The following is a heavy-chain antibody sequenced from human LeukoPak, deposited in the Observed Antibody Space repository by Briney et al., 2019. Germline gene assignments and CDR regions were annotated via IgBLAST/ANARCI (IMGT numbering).Heavy chain of an antibody. V-gene: IGHV4-34*01. CDR1: GGSFSGYY. CDR2: INHSGST. J-gene: IGHJ4*02. CDR3: ARGFRSTVVDY. Sequence: SETLSLTCAVYGGSFSGYYWSWIRRPPGKGLEWIGEINHSGSTNYNPSLKSRVTISVDTSKNQFSLKLSPVTAADTAVYYCARGFRSTVVDYWGQGTLVTVSS. D-gene: IGHD4-23*01.